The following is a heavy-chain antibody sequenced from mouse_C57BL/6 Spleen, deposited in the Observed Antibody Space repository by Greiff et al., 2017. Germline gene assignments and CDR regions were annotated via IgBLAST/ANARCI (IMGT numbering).Heavy chain of an antibody. Sequence: QVHVKQSGAELAKPGASVKLSCKASGYTFTSYWMHWVKQRPGQGLEWIGYINPSSGYTKYNQKFKDKATLTADKSSSTAYMQLSSLTYEDSAVYYCARSWVTTVVADYWGQGTTLTVSS. CDR3: ARSWVTTVVADY. CDR2: INPSSGYT. J-gene: IGHJ2*01. D-gene: IGHD1-1*01. V-gene: IGHV1-7*01. CDR1: GYTFTSYW.